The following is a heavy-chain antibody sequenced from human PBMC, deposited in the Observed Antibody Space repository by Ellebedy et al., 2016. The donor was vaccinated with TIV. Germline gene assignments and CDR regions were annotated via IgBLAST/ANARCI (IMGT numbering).Heavy chain of an antibody. CDR3: ASGFYDSRGYSMPFDY. Sequence: GSLRLSCTVSGGSISAYYWSWIRQPPGKGLEWIGYIHYSGSTNYNPSLKSRVTISVDTSKTQFSLKLTSVTAADTALYYCASGFYDSRGYSMPFDYWGQGTLVTVSS. CDR2: IHYSGST. J-gene: IGHJ4*02. CDR1: GGSISAYY. D-gene: IGHD3-22*01. V-gene: IGHV4-59*01.